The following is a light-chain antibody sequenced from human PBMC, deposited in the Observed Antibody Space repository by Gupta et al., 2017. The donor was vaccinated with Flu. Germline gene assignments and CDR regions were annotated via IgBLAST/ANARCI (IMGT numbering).Light chain of an antibody. CDR1: QIGSKT. V-gene: IGLV3-21*02. J-gene: IGLJ3*02. CDR2: DDS. CDR3: QLWDGSGDHRHWV. Sequence: TAKITCGGSQIGSKTVHLYQQQPGQAPVIVVHDDSNRTSGFPERVSVSNSGNTATLTLSRVEAEDEADAYCQLWDGSGDHRHWVFGGGTKLTVL.